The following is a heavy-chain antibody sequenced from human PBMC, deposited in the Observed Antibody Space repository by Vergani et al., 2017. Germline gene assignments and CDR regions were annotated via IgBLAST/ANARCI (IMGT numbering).Heavy chain of an antibody. J-gene: IGHJ4*02. D-gene: IGHD2-15*01. CDR1: GGSISSSSYY. CDR2: IYYSGST. V-gene: IGHV4-39*01. CDR3: AARVGYCSGGSCYSTLYYFDY. Sequence: QLQLQESGPGLVKPSETLSLTCTVSGGSISSSSYYWGWIRQPPGKGLEWIGSIYYSGSTYYNPSLKSRVTISVDTSKNQFSLKLSSVTAADTAVYYCAARVGYCSGGSCYSTLYYFDYWGQGTLVTVSS.